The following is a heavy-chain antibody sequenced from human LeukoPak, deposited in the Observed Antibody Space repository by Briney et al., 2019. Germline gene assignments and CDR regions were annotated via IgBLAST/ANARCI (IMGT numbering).Heavy chain of an antibody. CDR1: GGSISSSSYY. CDR2: IYYSGST. V-gene: IGHV4-39*07. D-gene: IGHD1-26*01. J-gene: IGHJ4*02. Sequence: SETLSLTCTVSGGSISSSSYYWGWIRQPPGKGLEWIGSIYYSGSTYYNPSLKSRVTISADTSKNQFSLKLSSVTAADTAVYYCARGVVGGARGGIDYWGQGTLVTVSS. CDR3: ARGVVGGARGGIDY.